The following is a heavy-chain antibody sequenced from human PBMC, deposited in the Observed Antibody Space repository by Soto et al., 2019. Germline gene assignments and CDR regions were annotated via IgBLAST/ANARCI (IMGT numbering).Heavy chain of an antibody. CDR1: GGSFSDTY. J-gene: IGHJ3*02. D-gene: IGHD3-22*01. V-gene: IGHV4-34*01. CDR3: ARLGRYYDSSGAFDI. CDR2: INHNTNT. Sequence: SETLSLTCAVYGGSFSDTYWNWFRQPPGKGLEWIGEINHNTNTIYNPSLTSRVTISVDTSKNHFSLKLTSVTAADTAVYYCARLGRYYDSSGAFDIWGQGTMVT.